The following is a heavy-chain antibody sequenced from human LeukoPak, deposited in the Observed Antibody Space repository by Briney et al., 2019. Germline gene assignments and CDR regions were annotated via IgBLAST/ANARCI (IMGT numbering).Heavy chain of an antibody. Sequence: PSETLSLTCTVSGTSISSHYWSWIRQPAGKGLEWIGRPYTSGSTKYNPSLKSRVSMSVDTSKNEFSLKLSSVTAADTAVYFCATSESLDYWGQGTLVTVSS. J-gene: IGHJ4*02. V-gene: IGHV4-4*07. D-gene: IGHD2-2*01. CDR3: ATSESLDY. CDR2: PYTSGST. CDR1: GTSISSHY.